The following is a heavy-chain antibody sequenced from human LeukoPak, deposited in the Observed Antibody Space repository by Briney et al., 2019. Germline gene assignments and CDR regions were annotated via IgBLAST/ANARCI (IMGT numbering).Heavy chain of an antibody. CDR3: ARDFTFRGVLDY. CDR1: GFTFSSYG. Sequence: GGSLRLSCAASGFTFSSYGMHWVRQAPGKGLEWVAVIWYDGSNKYYADSVKGRFTISRDNSKNTLYLQMNSLRAEDTAVYYCARDFTFRGVLDYWGQGTLVTVSS. D-gene: IGHD3-10*01. J-gene: IGHJ4*02. V-gene: IGHV3-33*01. CDR2: IWYDGSNK.